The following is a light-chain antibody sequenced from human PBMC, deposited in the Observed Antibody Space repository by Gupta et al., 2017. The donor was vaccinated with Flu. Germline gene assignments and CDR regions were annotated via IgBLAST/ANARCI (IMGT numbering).Light chain of an antibody. J-gene: IGKJ4*01. Sequence: VVLTQSPATLSLSPGDRATLSCRASQSVASQLAWYQQKPGLAPRLLIYDTSNRATGIPPRFSGSGSGTDFTLTISSLEPEDFAVYYCQQRYNWPPLTFGGGTKVEIK. CDR2: DTS. CDR3: QQRYNWPPLT. V-gene: IGKV3-11*01. CDR1: QSVASQ.